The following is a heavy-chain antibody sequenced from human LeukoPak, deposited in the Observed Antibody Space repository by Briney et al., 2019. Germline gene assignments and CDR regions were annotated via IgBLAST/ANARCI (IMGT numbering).Heavy chain of an antibody. Sequence: GGSLRLSCSASGFTFTTFCMNSVRQVPGKGLVWVSLINPDGSTTTYADSVKGRFTISRDNAKNTVYLQMNSLGGEDTAIYYCARDLRGSPDRWGQGTLVTVSS. CDR3: ARDLRGSPDR. D-gene: IGHD3-16*01. CDR1: GFTFTTFC. J-gene: IGHJ5*02. V-gene: IGHV3-74*01. CDR2: INPDGSTT.